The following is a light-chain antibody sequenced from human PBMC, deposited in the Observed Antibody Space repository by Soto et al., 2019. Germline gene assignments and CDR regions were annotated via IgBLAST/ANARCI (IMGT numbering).Light chain of an antibody. CDR2: GAS. Sequence: EIVLTQSPGTLSLSPGDRATLSCRASQRVSSSYLAWYQQKPGQAPGILIYGASSGATGIPDRFSGSGSGTDFTLTISRLEPEDFAVYYCQQYGSTPLTSGGGTKVDIK. CDR3: QQYGSTPLT. CDR1: QRVSSSY. J-gene: IGKJ4*01. V-gene: IGKV3-20*01.